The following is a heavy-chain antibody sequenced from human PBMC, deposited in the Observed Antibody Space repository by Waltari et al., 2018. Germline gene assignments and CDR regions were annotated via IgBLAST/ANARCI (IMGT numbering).Heavy chain of an antibody. D-gene: IGHD5-12*01. CDR2: LSYNGAT. J-gene: IGHJ3*01. CDR3: ATYIGASVGTAAFDV. CDR1: GGSITTSRHY. Sequence: QLQLQESGPGLVKPSATLSLTCSVSGGSITTSRHYWGWIRQPPGQGLEWIATLSYNGATYTSPSLTSRVTMSRDTSKNQLSLTLGAVTAADAAVYYCATYIGASVGTAAFDVWGQGKMVIVSS. V-gene: IGHV4-39*01.